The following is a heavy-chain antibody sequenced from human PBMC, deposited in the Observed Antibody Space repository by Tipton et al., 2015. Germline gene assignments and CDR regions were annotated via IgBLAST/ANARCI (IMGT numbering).Heavy chain of an antibody. Sequence: TLSLTCTVSSDSINKYYWSWIRQPPGKELEWIGYIQYSGGTNYNPSLESRVSISVDTSKTQFSLEMRSVTATDTAVYYCARRVVTTGDDWFDPWGQGTLVTVSS. D-gene: IGHD2-21*02. J-gene: IGHJ5*02. CDR1: SDSINKYY. V-gene: IGHV4-59*01. CDR2: IQYSGGT. CDR3: ARRVVTTGDDWFDP.